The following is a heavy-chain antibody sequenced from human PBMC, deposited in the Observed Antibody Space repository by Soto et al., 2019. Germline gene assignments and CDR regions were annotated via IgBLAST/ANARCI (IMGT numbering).Heavy chain of an antibody. V-gene: IGHV3-21*01. CDR1: GFTFSSYS. CDR3: ARVYYDSSGYYFGDY. Sequence: EVQLVESGGGLVKPGGSLRLSCAASGFTFSSYSMNWVRQAPGKGLEWVSSISSSSSYIYYADSVKGRFTISRDNAKNALDRQMNSLRAEDTAVYYCARVYYDSSGYYFGDYWGQGTLVTVSS. D-gene: IGHD3-22*01. J-gene: IGHJ4*02. CDR2: ISSSSSYI.